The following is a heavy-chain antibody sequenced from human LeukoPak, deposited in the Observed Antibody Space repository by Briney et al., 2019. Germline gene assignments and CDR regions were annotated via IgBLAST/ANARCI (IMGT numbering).Heavy chain of an antibody. CDR3: TRDHKWGADY. V-gene: IGHV1-2*02. J-gene: IGHJ4*02. D-gene: IGHD7-27*01. CDR1: GYSFTGHY. Sequence: ASVKVSCKSSGYSFTGHYMHWVRQGPGQGLEWMGWIHPNGGRTNYAPKFQGRVTMTRDTSVTTDYMELSWLTSDDTAVYYCTRDHKWGADYWGQGTLITVSS. CDR2: IHPNGGRT.